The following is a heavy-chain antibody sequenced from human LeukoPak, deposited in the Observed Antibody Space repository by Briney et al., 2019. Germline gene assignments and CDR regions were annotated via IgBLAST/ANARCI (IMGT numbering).Heavy chain of an antibody. CDR2: IKSRADGGTL. V-gene: IGHV3-15*01. Sequence: GGSLRLSCAASGFTFRDAWMIWVRQAPGKGLEWVGRIKSRADGGTLDYAAPVTGRFTISGDDSNGTLFLQMNSLTTEDTAVYYCATQGVLDAFDIWGQGTMVIVSS. CDR3: ATQGVLDAFDI. CDR1: GFTFRDAW. D-gene: IGHD3-10*01. J-gene: IGHJ3*02.